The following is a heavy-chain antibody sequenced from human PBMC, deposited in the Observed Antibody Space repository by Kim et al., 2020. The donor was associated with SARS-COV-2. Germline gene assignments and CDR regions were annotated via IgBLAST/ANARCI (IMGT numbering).Heavy chain of an antibody. J-gene: IGHJ4*02. CDR3: ARTSYDFWSGYYSDY. Sequence: PSLKSRVTMSVDTSRNQFSLKLSSVTAADTAVYYCARTSYDFWSGYYSDYWGQGTLVTVSS. D-gene: IGHD3-3*01. V-gene: IGHV4-4*07.